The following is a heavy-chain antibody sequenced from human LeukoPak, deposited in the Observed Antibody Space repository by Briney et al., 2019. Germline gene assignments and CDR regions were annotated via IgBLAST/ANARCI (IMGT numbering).Heavy chain of an antibody. J-gene: IGHJ4*02. CDR1: GFTFSNAW. V-gene: IGHV4-34*01. D-gene: IGHD6-19*01. CDR2: INHSGST. Sequence: GSLRLSCAASGFTFSNAWMSWVRQAPGKGLEWIGEINHSGSTNYNPSLKSRVTISVDTSKNQFSLKLSSVTAADTAVYYCARVSGPYSSGWRTRGDYWGQGTLVTVSS. CDR3: ARVSGPYSSGWRTRGDY.